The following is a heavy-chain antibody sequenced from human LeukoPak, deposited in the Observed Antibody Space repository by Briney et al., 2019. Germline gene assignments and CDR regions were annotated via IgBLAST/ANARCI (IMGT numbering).Heavy chain of an antibody. Sequence: VASVKVSCKASGYTFTSYDINWVRQATGQGLEWMGWMNPNSGNTGYAQKFQGRVTMTRNTSMRTAYMELSSLRCEDTAVYYCAGGVYDSSVSDAFDIWGQGTMVTVSS. CDR1: GYTFTSYD. J-gene: IGHJ3*02. CDR3: AGGVYDSSVSDAFDI. V-gene: IGHV1-8*01. CDR2: MNPNSGNT. D-gene: IGHD3-22*01.